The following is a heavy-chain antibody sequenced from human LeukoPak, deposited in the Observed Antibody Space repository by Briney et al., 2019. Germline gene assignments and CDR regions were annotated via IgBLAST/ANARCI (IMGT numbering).Heavy chain of an antibody. D-gene: IGHD6-13*01. V-gene: IGHV1-18*01. CDR3: ARDFLAAGRRVDY. J-gene: IGHJ4*02. Sequence: QGRVTMTTDTSTNTAYMELRSLRSDDTAVYYCARDFLAAGRRVDYWGQGTLVTVSS.